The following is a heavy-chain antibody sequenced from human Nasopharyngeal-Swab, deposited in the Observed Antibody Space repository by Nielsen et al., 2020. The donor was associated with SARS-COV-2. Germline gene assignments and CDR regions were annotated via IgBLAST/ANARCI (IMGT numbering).Heavy chain of an antibody. Sequence: GESLKISCAASGFTFSAYDMNWVRQAPGKGLEWVSYISSTGSTINYADSVKGRVTISRDNAKNTVYLQMNSLRDEDTAVYYCLRGMAGYGWFDPWGQGILVTVSS. V-gene: IGHV3-48*03. CDR3: LRGMAGYGWFDP. CDR1: GFTFSAYD. D-gene: IGHD2-2*03. CDR2: ISSTGSTI. J-gene: IGHJ5*02.